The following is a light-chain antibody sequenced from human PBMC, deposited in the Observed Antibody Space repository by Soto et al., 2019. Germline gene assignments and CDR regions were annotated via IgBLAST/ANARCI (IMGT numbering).Light chain of an antibody. CDR1: QSISTF. J-gene: IGKJ1*01. V-gene: IGKV1-39*01. CDR3: QQSYSYPKT. CDR2: ATS. Sequence: DVQMTQSPSSLSASVGDRVTITCRASQSISTFLNWYQQRPGKAPKLLIAATSNLQSGVPSRFSGSRSGTDFTLTISSLQPEDFATYYCQQSYSYPKTFGPGTTVEVK.